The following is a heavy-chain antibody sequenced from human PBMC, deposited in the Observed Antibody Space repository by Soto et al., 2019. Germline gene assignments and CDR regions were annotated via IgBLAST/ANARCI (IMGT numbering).Heavy chain of an antibody. Sequence: QLQLQESGPGLVKPSETLSLTCTVSGGSISSSSYYWGWIRQPPGKGLEWIGNIYYSGSTYYNPSPKGRVTIPVDTSKNQFSLKLSSVTAADTAVYYCARRPPGTIFDYGAQGTLVTVSS. CDR1: GGSISSSSYY. CDR2: IYYSGST. V-gene: IGHV4-39*01. D-gene: IGHD1-26*01. CDR3: ARRPPGTIFDY. J-gene: IGHJ4*02.